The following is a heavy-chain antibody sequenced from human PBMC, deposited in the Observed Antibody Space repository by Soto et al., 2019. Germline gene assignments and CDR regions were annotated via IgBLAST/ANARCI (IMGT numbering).Heavy chain of an antibody. D-gene: IGHD3-10*01. CDR1: GFTFSSYC. CDR2: IWYDGSNK. V-gene: IGHV3-33*01. J-gene: IGHJ4*02. CDR3: ARGHDGSGSYSIDY. Sequence: GGSLRLSCAASGFTFSSYCMHWVRQAPGKGLEWVAVIWYDGSNKYYADSVKGRFTISRDNSKNTLYLQMNSLRAEDTAVYYCARGHDGSGSYSIDYWGQGTLVTVSS.